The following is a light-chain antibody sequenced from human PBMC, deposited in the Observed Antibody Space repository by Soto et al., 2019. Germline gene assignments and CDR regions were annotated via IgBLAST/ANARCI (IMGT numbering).Light chain of an antibody. CDR2: DAS. CDR3: QHYSTVWA. J-gene: IGKJ1*01. CDR1: ESIRTW. V-gene: IGKV1-5*01. Sequence: DIQMTQSPSTLSASIGDRVTITCRASESIRTWLAWYQHKPGKAPNLLIYDASTLESGVPSRFSGSGSGTEFTLTISSLQPDDFATYYCQHYSTVWAFGQGTKVDIK.